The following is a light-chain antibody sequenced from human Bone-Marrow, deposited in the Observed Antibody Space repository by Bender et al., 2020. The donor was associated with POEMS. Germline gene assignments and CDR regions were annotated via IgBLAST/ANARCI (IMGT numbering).Light chain of an antibody. CDR3: SSYTDSSTQV. CDR1: HNDVGSYNY. CDR2: EVT. J-gene: IGLJ3*02. Sequence: QSALTQPASVSGSPGQSVTISCTGGHNDVGSYNYISWYQQHPGKAPNLIIFEVTNRPSGISDRFSGSKSGNTASLTISGLQSEDEAVYYCSSYTDSSTQVFGGGTKVTVL. V-gene: IGLV2-14*03.